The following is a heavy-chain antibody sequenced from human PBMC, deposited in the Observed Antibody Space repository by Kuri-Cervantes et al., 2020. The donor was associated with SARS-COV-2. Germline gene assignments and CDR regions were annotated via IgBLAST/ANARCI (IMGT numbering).Heavy chain of an antibody. CDR2: IRYDGSNK. D-gene: IGHD1-14*01. CDR1: GFTFSSYG. J-gene: IGHJ3*02. Sequence: GESLKISCAASGFTFSSYGMHWVRQAPGKGLEWVAFIRYDGSNKYYADSVKGRFTISRDNSKNTLYLQMNSLRAEDTAVYYCATKPPGVNDAFDIWGQGTMVIVSS. V-gene: IGHV3-30*02. CDR3: ATKPPGVNDAFDI.